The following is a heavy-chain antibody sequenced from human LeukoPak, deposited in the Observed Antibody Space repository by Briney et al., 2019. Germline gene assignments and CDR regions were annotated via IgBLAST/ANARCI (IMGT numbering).Heavy chain of an antibody. Sequence: PSETLSLTCSVSGYSFTSGHYWGWIRRPPGKGLEWIANIYHTGSAHYNPSLKSRVTISVDTSTNQFSLKLSSVTVADTAVYYCARYCTSTTCILRGFDYWGQGTLVTVSS. CDR2: IYHTGSA. V-gene: IGHV4-38-2*01. D-gene: IGHD2-2*01. J-gene: IGHJ4*02. CDR3: ARYCTSTTCILRGFDY. CDR1: GYSFTSGHY.